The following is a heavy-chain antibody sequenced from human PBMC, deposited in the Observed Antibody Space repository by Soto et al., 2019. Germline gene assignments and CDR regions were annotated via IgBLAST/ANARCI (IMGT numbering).Heavy chain of an antibody. J-gene: IGHJ4*02. Sequence: GSLRLSCAASKSIFTGYGMHWVRQTPGKGLEWVAVIRFDGTDEHYADSVKGRFTISRDNSKNMLYLQMNSLRVEDTALYYCARDGMGGTAFRGFLDYWGKGTLVTVPS. CDR3: ARDGMGGTAFRGFLDY. CDR2: IRFDGTDE. CDR1: KSIFTGYG. V-gene: IGHV3-33*01. D-gene: IGHD1-1*01.